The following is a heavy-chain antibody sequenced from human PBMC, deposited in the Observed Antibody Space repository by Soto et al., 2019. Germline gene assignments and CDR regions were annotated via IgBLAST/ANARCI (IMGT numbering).Heavy chain of an antibody. CDR1: GGSISSYY. CDR2: IYYSGST. D-gene: IGHD2-21*01. J-gene: IGHJ4*02. CDR3: ARDSTGVAEAYFDY. V-gene: IGHV4-59*01. Sequence: SETLSLTCTVSGGSISSYYWSWIRQPPGKGLEWIGYIYYSGSTNYNPSLKSRVTISVDTSKNQFSLKLSSVTAADTAVYYCARDSTGVAEAYFDYWGQGTLVTVS.